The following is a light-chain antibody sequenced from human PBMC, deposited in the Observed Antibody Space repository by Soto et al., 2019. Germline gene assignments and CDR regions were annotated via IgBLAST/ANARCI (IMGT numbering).Light chain of an antibody. CDR2: WAS. CDR3: QQYYSVPLT. CDR1: QSILKSSSNEIY. J-gene: IGKJ4*01. V-gene: IGKV4-1*01. Sequence: DIVMTQSPDSLAVSLGERATINCKSSQSILKSSSNEIYLAWFQQKPRQPPQLLIYWASTRESGVPGRFSGSGSGTDFTLTISSLQAEDVAVYYCQQYYSVPLTFGGGTKVEI.